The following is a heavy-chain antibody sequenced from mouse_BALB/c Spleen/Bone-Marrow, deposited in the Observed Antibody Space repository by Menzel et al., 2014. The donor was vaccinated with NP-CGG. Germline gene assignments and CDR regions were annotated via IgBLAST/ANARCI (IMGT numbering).Heavy chain of an antibody. CDR3: ARQDYSYYYAMDY. D-gene: IGHD2-13*01. Sequence: DVKLVESGGGLVQPGGSLKLSCATSGFTFSDYYMYWVRQTPEERLEWVAYISNGGGSTYYPDTVKGRFTISRDNAKNTLYLQMSRLKSEDTAMYYCARQDYSYYYAMDYWGQGTSVTVSS. J-gene: IGHJ4*01. CDR2: ISNGGGST. V-gene: IGHV5-12*02. CDR1: GFTFSDYY.